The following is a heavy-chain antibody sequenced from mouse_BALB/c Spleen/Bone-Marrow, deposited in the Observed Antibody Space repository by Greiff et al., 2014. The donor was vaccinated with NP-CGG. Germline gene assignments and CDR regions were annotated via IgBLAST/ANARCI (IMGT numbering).Heavy chain of an antibody. CDR1: GYAFTNYF. CDR3: TRSGPGFAY. J-gene: IGHJ3*01. V-gene: IGHV1S81*02. CDR2: INPNNGGA. Sequence: LQESGAELVKPGASVKLSCKASGYAFTNYFMYWVKQRPGQGLEWIGEINPNNGGANFNENFKSKATLTLDKSSSTAYMQLSSLTSEDSAVYYCTRSGPGFAYWGHGTLVTVSA.